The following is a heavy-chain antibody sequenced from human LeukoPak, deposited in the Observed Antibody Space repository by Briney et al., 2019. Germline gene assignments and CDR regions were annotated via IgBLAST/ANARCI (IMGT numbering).Heavy chain of an antibody. CDR3: ARGFTKVTPLDY. Sequence: SQTLSLTCTASGGSISSYYWSWIRQPAGKGLEWIGRVYTSGSTNYNPSLKSRVTMSLDTSENQFSLKLSSVTAADTAVYYCARGFTKVTPLDYWGQGTLVTVSS. CDR2: VYTSGST. J-gene: IGHJ4*02. CDR1: GGSISSYY. V-gene: IGHV4-4*07. D-gene: IGHD2-21*02.